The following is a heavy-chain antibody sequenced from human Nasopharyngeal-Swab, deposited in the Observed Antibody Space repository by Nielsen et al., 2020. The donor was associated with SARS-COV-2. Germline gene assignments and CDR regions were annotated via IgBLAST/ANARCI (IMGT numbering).Heavy chain of an antibody. D-gene: IGHD3-22*01. CDR2: FDPEDGET. V-gene: IGHV1-24*01. Sequence: ASVKVSCKVSGYTLTELSMHWVRQAPGKGLEWMGGFDPEDGETIYAQKFQGRVTMTEDISTDTAYMELSSLRSEDTAVYYCATVSSSGYGARSYYMDVWGKGTTVTVSS. CDR3: ATVSSSGYGARSYYMDV. CDR1: GYTLTELS. J-gene: IGHJ6*03.